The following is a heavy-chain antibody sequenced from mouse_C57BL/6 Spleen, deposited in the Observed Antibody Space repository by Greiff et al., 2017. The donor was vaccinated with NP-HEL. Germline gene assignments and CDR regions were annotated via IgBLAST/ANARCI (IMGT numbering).Heavy chain of an antibody. CDR1: GYAFSSYW. V-gene: IGHV1-80*01. Sequence: QVQLQQSGAELVKPGASVKISCKASGYAFSSYWMNWVKQRPGKGLEWIGQIYPGDGDTNYNGKFKGKATLTADKSSSTAYMQLSSLTSEDSAVYFCARRTTVVAPYYAMDYWGQGTSVTVSS. CDR2: IYPGDGDT. D-gene: IGHD1-1*01. CDR3: ARRTTVVAPYYAMDY. J-gene: IGHJ4*01.